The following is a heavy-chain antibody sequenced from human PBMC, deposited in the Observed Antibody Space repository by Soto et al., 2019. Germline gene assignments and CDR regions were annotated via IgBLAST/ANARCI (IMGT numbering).Heavy chain of an antibody. Sequence: QVQLVESGGGVVQPGRSLRLSCAASGFTFSSYAMHWVRQAPGKGLEWVAVISYDGSNKYYADSVKGRFTISRDNSKNTLYLQMNSLRAEDTAVSYCAREGVSRVAAAVHNWFDPWGQGTLVTVSS. CDR1: GFTFSSYA. CDR3: AREGVSRVAAAVHNWFDP. D-gene: IGHD6-13*01. V-gene: IGHV3-30-3*01. J-gene: IGHJ5*02. CDR2: ISYDGSNK.